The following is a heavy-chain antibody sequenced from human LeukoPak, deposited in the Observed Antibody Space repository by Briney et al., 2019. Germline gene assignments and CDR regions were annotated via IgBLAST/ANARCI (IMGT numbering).Heavy chain of an antibody. D-gene: IGHD6-13*01. CDR3: ARGRAAAGTSRIDY. CDR1: GGSFSGYY. V-gene: IGHV4-34*01. Sequence: PSETLSLTCAVYGGSFSGYYWSWIRQPPGKGLEWIGKINHSGSTNYNPSLKSRVTISVDTSKNQFSLKLSSVTAADTAVYYCARGRAAAGTSRIDYWGQGTLVTVSS. CDR2: INHSGST. J-gene: IGHJ4*02.